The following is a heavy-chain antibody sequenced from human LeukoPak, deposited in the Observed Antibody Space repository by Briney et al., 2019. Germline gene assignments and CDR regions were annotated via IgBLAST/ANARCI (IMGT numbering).Heavy chain of an antibody. CDR3: ARDSPYGSGTYYTPNWYFNL. D-gene: IGHD3-10*01. V-gene: IGHV4-59*01. Sequence: SETLSLTCTVSGGSISSYYWSWIRQPPGKGLEWIGYIYYSGNTNYNPSLQSRVTMSVDTSKNQFSLKLSSVTAADTAVYYCARDSPYGSGTYYTPNWYFNLWGRGTLVTVSS. CDR1: GGSISSYY. J-gene: IGHJ2*01. CDR2: IYYSGNT.